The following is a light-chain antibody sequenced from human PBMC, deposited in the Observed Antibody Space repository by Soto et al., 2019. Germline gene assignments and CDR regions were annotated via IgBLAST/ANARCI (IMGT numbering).Light chain of an antibody. CDR2: LNSDGSH. CDR3: QTWGTGIQV. CDR1: SGHSSYA. V-gene: IGLV4-69*01. J-gene: IGLJ2*01. Sequence: QPVLPQSPSASASLGASVKLTCTLSSGHSSYAIAWHQQRPEKGPRYLMKLNSDGSHSKGDGIPDRFSGSSSGAERYLTISSLQSEDEADYYCQTWGTGIQVFGGGTQLTVL.